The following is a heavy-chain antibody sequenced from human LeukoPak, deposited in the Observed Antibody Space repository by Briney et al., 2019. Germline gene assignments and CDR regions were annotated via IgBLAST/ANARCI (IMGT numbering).Heavy chain of an antibody. V-gene: IGHV3-30*03. CDR1: GFTFSRYG. J-gene: IGHJ4*02. CDR2: ISYDASNK. CDR3: AESHGYSYGFDY. Sequence: GGSLRLSCAASGFTFSRYGMHWVRQTPGKGLEWVAVISYDASNKYYADSVKGRFTISRDNSKNTLYLQMNSLRAEDTAVYYCAESHGYSYGFDYWGQGTLVTVSS. D-gene: IGHD5-18*01.